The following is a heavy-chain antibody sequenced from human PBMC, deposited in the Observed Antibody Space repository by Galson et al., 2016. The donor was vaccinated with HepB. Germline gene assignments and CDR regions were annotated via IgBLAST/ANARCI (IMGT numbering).Heavy chain of an antibody. D-gene: IGHD5-24*01. CDR2: MSYDGSDL. V-gene: IGHV3-30*18. J-gene: IGHJ6*02. Sequence: SLRLSCAVSGFTFNDYAMHWVRQAPGRGLEWVTLMSYDGSDLYYADSVKGRFTIPRDNSKNTLYLQMNSLRAEDTAVYYCAKDRNYRRHHYGMDVWGRGTTVTVFS. CDR1: GFTFNDYA. CDR3: AKDRNYRRHHYGMDV.